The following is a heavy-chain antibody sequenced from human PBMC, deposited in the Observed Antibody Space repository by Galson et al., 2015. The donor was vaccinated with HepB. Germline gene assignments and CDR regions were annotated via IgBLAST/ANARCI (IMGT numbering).Heavy chain of an antibody. Sequence: SLRLSCAASGFTSSDYYMDWVRQAPGKGLEWVGRSRDKVNSYSTEYAASVKGRFTISRDDSKNSLYLQMNSLKTEDTATYYCTSLLRDDHRYRSAWFGTFDIWGQGTMVAVSS. CDR1: GFTSSDYY. V-gene: IGHV3-72*01. D-gene: IGHD6-19*01. CDR3: TSLLRDDHRYRSAWFGTFDI. CDR2: SRDKVNSYST. J-gene: IGHJ3*02.